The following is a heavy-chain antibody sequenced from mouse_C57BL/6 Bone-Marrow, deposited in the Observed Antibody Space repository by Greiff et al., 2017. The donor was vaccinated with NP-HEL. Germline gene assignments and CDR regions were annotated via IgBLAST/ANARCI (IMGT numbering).Heavy chain of an antibody. CDR1: GFTFSSYA. V-gene: IGHV5-4*01. J-gene: IGHJ2*01. D-gene: IGHD2-13*01. CDR3: AREGDYDPDY. CDR2: ISDGGSYT. Sequence: EVKLVESGGGLVKPGGSLKLSCAASGFTFSSYAMSWVRQTPEQRLEWVATISDGGSYTYYPDNVKGRFTISRDNAKNNLYLQMSHLKSEDTAMYDCAREGDYDPDYWGQGTTLTVSS.